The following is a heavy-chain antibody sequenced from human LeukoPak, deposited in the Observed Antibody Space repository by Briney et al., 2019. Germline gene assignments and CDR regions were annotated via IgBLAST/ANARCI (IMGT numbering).Heavy chain of an antibody. CDR3: AREDQPRGTFDY. CDR1: GFTFSSYG. J-gene: IGHJ4*02. D-gene: IGHD2-15*01. V-gene: IGHV3-33*01. CDR2: IWYGGSNK. Sequence: PGGSLRLSCAASGFTFSSYGMHWVRQAPGKGLEWVAVIWYGGSNKYYADSVKGRFTISRDNSKNSLYLQMNSLRAEDTAVYYCAREDQPRGTFDYWGQGILVTVSS.